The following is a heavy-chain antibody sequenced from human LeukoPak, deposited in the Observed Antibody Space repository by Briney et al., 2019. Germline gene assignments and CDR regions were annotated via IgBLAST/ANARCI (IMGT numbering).Heavy chain of an antibody. V-gene: IGHV1-18*01. CDR2: ISGYNGDT. CDR3: ARDRVGQWLLPNDAFDI. D-gene: IGHD6-19*01. J-gene: IGHJ3*02. CDR1: GYTFTSYG. Sequence: GASVKVSCKASGYTFTSYGVSWVRQAPGQGLEWMGWISGYNGDTDCAQKFQGRVTMTTDTSTRTAYMELRSLRFDDTAVYYCARDRVGQWLLPNDAFDIWGQGTMVTVSS.